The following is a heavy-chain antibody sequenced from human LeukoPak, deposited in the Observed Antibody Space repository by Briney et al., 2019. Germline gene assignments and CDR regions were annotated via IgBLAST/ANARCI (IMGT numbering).Heavy chain of an antibody. D-gene: IGHD2-15*01. CDR2: ISWNSGSI. J-gene: IGHJ4*02. Sequence: GGSLRLSCAASGFTFDDYAMHWVRQAPGKGLEWVSGISWNSGSIGYADSVKGRFTISRDNAKNSLYLQMNSLRAEDTALYYCAKGVAVTHSAGILDYWGQGTLVTVSS. CDR3: AKGVAVTHSAGILDY. CDR1: GFTFDDYA. V-gene: IGHV3-9*01.